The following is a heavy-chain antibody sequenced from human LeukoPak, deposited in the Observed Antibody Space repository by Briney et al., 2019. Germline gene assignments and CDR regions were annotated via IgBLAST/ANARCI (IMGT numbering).Heavy chain of an antibody. J-gene: IGHJ4*02. Sequence: SETLSLNCTVSGGFISRYYWSWIQQHPGKGLEWIGYIYYSGSSNYTPSLKSRVTISIHTSKNQCSLHLSSVTAADTAVYCCAKSGNVGLDDYWGQGSLVSVSS. D-gene: IGHD3-10*01. CDR2: IYYSGSS. V-gene: IGHV4-59*08. CDR3: AKSGNVGLDDY. CDR1: GGFISRYY.